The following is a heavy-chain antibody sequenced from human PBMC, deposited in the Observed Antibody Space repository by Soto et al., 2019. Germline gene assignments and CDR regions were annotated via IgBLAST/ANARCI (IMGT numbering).Heavy chain of an antibody. CDR1: GFTFSSYS. V-gene: IGHV3-21*01. J-gene: IGHJ6*03. CDR2: ISSSSSYI. D-gene: IGHD5-12*01. CDR3: ARDPITHYYYYMDV. Sequence: GGSLRLSCAASGFTFSSYSMNWVRQAPGKGLEWVSSISSSSSYIYYADSVKGRFTISRDNAKNSLYLQMNSLRAEDTAVYYCARDPITHYYYYMDVWGKGTTVTVSS.